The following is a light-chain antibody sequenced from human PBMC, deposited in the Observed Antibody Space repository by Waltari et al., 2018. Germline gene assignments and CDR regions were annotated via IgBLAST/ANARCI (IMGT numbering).Light chain of an antibody. CDR2: EVS. Sequence: QSALTQPPSASGSPGQSVTISCTGTSSDVGRYNYVSWYQHHPGEAPKLIISEVSKRPSGVPDRFSGSKSGNTASRTVSGLQPEDEADYYCSSFAGYNTPFVFGTGTKVTVL. CDR3: SSFAGYNTPFV. V-gene: IGLV2-8*01. CDR1: SSDVGRYNY. J-gene: IGLJ1*01.